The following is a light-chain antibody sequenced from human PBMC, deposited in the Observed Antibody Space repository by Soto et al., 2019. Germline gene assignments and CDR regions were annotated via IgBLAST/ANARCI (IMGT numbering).Light chain of an antibody. CDR2: DTS. Sequence: EIGLTQSPATLSLSPGERATLSCRASQSVSRYLAWYQQKPGQAPRLLIHDTSTRATGVPDTFSGSESGTEVTLSISSLEPEDFAMYYCQQRFSWPPTFGGGTHVEIK. J-gene: IGKJ4*01. CDR1: QSVSRY. CDR3: QQRFSWPPT. V-gene: IGKV3-11*01.